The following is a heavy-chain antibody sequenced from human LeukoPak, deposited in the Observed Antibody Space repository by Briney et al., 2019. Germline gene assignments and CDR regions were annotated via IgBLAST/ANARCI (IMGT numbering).Heavy chain of an antibody. D-gene: IGHD3-10*01. Sequence: GGSLRLSCAASRFIFSSCWMRWVRQSQGKGLEGVAKIKQDGSEKYYVDSVKGRFTIYRDNDKNALYLEMNSLRVGDTAVYYCARERMYSGSGSTYPYYDYWGQGTLVTVSS. V-gene: IGHV3-7*01. CDR3: ARERMYSGSGSTYPYYDY. J-gene: IGHJ4*02. CDR1: RFIFSSCW. CDR2: IKQDGSEK.